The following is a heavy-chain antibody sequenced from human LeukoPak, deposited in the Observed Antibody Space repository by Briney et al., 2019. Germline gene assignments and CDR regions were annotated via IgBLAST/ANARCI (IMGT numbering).Heavy chain of an antibody. Sequence: GGSLRLSCAASGFTVSSNYMSWVRQAPGKGLEWVSVIYSGGSTYYADSVKGRFTISRDNSKNTLYLQMNSLRAEDTAVYYCARGLMWELGDYWGQGALVTVSS. V-gene: IGHV3-53*01. D-gene: IGHD1-26*01. CDR1: GFTVSSNY. J-gene: IGHJ4*02. CDR3: ARGLMWELGDY. CDR2: IYSGGST.